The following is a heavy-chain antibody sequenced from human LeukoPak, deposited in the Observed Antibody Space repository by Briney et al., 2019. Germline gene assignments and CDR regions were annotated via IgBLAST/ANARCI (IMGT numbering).Heavy chain of an antibody. J-gene: IGHJ4*02. CDR3: ARGFRGPNFDY. Sequence: SETLSLTCSVSGGSISSSSYYWGWIRQPPGKGLEWVGRIYYTGGTYYNPSLKSRVTISVDTSKNQLSLKLSSVTAADTAVYYCARGFRGPNFDYWGQGTLVTVSS. V-gene: IGHV4-39*07. CDR1: GGSISSSSYY. CDR2: IYYTGGT. D-gene: IGHD3-10*01.